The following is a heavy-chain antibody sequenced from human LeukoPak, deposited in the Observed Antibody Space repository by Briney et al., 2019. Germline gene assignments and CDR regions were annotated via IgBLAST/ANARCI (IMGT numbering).Heavy chain of an antibody. CDR1: GFTFTYAW. CDR3: ARANYYDSPGDY. D-gene: IGHD3-22*01. CDR2: IYSGGST. J-gene: IGHJ4*02. Sequence: PGGSLRLSCAASGFTFTYAWMSWVRQAPGKGLEWVSVIYSGGSTYYADSVKGRFTISRDNSKNTLYLQMNSLRAEDTAVYYCARANYYDSPGDYWGQGTLVTVSS. V-gene: IGHV3-66*01.